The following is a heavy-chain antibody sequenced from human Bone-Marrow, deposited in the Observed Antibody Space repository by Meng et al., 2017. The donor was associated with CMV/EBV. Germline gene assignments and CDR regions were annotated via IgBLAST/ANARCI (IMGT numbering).Heavy chain of an antibody. D-gene: IGHD1-1*01. Sequence: QVQRKQSGPGLVKPSETLSLPCRVSGVSISTHYWSWIRQTPGKGLEWIASIHYTGRADYSPSLKSRVTVSVDTSDSQLSLKLSSVTTADTAMYYCAERGGGYWGQGILVTVSS. J-gene: IGHJ4*02. CDR3: AERGGGY. CDR2: IHYTGRA. CDR1: GVSISTHY. V-gene: IGHV4-59*11.